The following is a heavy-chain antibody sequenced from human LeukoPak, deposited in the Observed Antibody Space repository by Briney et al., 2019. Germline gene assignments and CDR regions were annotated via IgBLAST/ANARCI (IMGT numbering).Heavy chain of an antibody. CDR1: GFIFQNAW. CDR2: SKSKTDGGAI. V-gene: IGHV3-15*01. CDR3: YYEGF. Sequence: PGGSLRLSCAASGFIFQNAWLSWVRQAPGKGLEWVGRSKSKTDGGAIDYAAPVKGRFTISRDDSRSMLFLQMSSLKTEDTAVYHCYYEGFWGQGTLATVSS. D-gene: IGHD3-22*01. J-gene: IGHJ4*02.